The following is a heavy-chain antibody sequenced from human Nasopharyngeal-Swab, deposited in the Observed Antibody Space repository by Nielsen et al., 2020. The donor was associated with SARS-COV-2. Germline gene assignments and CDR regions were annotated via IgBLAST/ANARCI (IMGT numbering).Heavy chain of an antibody. V-gene: IGHV1-2*02. CDR2: INPNSGGT. D-gene: IGHD5-18*01. J-gene: IGHJ6*02. CDR3: ARLTAMVNRGDYYYGMDV. Sequence: ASVKVSCKASGYTFTGYYMHWVRQAPGQGLEWMGWINPNSGGTNYAQKFQGRVTMTRDTSISTAYMELSRLRSDDTAVYYCARLTAMVNRGDYYYGMDVWGQGTTVTVSS. CDR1: GYTFTGYY.